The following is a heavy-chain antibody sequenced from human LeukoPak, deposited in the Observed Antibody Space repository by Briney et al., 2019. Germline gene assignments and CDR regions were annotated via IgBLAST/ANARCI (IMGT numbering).Heavy chain of an antibody. D-gene: IGHD2-2*02. Sequence: SETLSLTCAVCGGSFSGYYWSWIRQPPGKGLEWIGEINHSGSTNYNPSHKSRVTLSVDTSKNQFSLKLSSVTAADTAVYYCARGNRIYCSSTSCYTKNWFDPWGQGTLVTVSS. V-gene: IGHV4-34*01. CDR3: ARGNRIYCSSTSCYTKNWFDP. CDR2: INHSGST. CDR1: GGSFSGYY. J-gene: IGHJ5*02.